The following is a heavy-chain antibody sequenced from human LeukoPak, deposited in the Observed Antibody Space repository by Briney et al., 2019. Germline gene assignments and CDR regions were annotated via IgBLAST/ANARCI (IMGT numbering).Heavy chain of an antibody. CDR2: IWYDGINK. Sequence: PGGSLRLSCAASGFTFSSYGMQWVRQAPGKGLEWVAVIWYDGINKYYADSVKGRFTISRDSSKNTLYLQMNSLRAEDTAVYYCAKTGGSVYYFDYWGQGTLVTVSS. D-gene: IGHD3-10*01. J-gene: IGHJ4*02. CDR3: AKTGGSVYYFDY. V-gene: IGHV3-33*06. CDR1: GFTFSSYG.